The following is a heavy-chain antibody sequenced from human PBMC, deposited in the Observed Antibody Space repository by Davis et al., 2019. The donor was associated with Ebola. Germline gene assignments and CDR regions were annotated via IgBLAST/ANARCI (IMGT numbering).Heavy chain of an antibody. V-gene: IGHV4-4*09. D-gene: IGHD6-19*01. CDR3: ASPVSSGWFYSDY. CDR2: IFSSGTT. CDR1: GASTTGHS. Sequence: MPRGSLTLSCTVSGASTTGHSWSWIRQPPVKGLEWIGNIFSSGTTYYNPSLKSRVTISLDTSRNQFSLRLTSVTAADTAVYFCASPVSSGWFYSDYWSQGTLVTVSS. J-gene: IGHJ4*02.